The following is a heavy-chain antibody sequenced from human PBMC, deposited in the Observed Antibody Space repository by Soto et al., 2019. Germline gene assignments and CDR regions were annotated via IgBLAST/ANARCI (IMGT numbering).Heavy chain of an antibody. J-gene: IGHJ5*02. CDR3: ARHLPANYDFWSGYQNGFDP. D-gene: IGHD3-3*01. V-gene: IGHV3-66*04. CDR1: GFTVSSNY. Sequence: EVQLVESGGGLVQPGGSLRLSCAASGFTVSSNYMSWVRQAPGKGLEWVSVIYSGGSTYYADSVKGRFTISRDNSKNPLYLQMNSLRAEDTAVYYCARHLPANYDFWSGYQNGFDPWGQGTLVTVSS. CDR2: IYSGGST.